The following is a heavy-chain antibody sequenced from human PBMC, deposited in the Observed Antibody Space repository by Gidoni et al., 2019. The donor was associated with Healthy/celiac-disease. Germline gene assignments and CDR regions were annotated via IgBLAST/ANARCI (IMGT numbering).Heavy chain of an antibody. CDR3: ARGEQGYSSSSSSYYYYGMDV. J-gene: IGHJ6*02. CDR2: IIPIFGTA. CDR1: GGTFSSYA. Sequence: QVQLVQSGAEVKKPGSSVKVSCKASGGTFSSYAISWVRQAPGQGLEWMGGIIPIFGTANYAQKFQGRVTITADESTSTAYMELSSLRSEDTAVYYWARGEQGYSSSSSSYYYYGMDVWGQGTTVTVSS. D-gene: IGHD6-6*01. V-gene: IGHV1-69*01.